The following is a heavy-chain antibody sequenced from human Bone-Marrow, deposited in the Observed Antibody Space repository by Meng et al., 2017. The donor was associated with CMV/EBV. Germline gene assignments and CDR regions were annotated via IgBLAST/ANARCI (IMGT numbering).Heavy chain of an antibody. CDR1: GFTFNTYS. Sequence: LSLTCAASGFTFNTYSMHWVRQAPGKGLEWVAIISYDGGNKYYADSVKGRFTISRDNSKNTLYLQMNSLRAEDTALYYCARGGRSGYYYGMDVWGQGTTVTVSS. J-gene: IGHJ6*02. D-gene: IGHD3-10*01. V-gene: IGHV3-30-3*01. CDR3: ARGGRSGYYYGMDV. CDR2: ISYDGGNK.